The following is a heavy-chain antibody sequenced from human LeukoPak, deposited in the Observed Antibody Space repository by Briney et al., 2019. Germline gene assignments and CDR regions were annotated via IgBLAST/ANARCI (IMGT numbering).Heavy chain of an antibody. J-gene: IGHJ3*02. CDR1: GFTFSDYS. CDR2: ISSSGSTI. CDR3: ARGSDIVVVVAATPDAFDI. D-gene: IGHD2-15*01. Sequence: GGSLRLSCAASGFTFSDYSMSWIRQAPGKGLEWVSYISSSGSTIYYADSVKGRFTISRDNAKNSLYLQMNSLRAEDTAVYYCARGSDIVVVVAATPDAFDIWGQGTMVTVSS. V-gene: IGHV3-11*01.